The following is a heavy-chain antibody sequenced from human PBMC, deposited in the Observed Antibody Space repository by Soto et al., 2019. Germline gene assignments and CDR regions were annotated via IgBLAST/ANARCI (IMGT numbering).Heavy chain of an antibody. Sequence: PSETLFLTCAVSGYSISSGYYWGWFRQPPAQGLERLGSIYHSESTYYNPSRKIRVTISVDTSKKQFALKLSSVTAADTAVYYCARDNSEGGSYRAFYYYYYGMDVWGQGTTVTVS. CDR2: IYHSEST. V-gene: IGHV4-38-2*02. CDR3: ARDNSEGGSYRAFYYYYYGMDV. CDR1: GYSISSGYY. D-gene: IGHD1-26*01. J-gene: IGHJ6*02.